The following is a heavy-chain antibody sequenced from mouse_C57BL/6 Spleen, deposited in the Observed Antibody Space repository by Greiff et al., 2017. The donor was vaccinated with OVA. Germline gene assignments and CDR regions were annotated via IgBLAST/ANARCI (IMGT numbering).Heavy chain of an antibody. CDR2: ISDGGSYT. J-gene: IGHJ3*01. CDR3: ASARIYYDYDVWFAY. V-gene: IGHV5-4*01. D-gene: IGHD2-4*01. CDR1: GFTFSSYA. Sequence: EVHLVESGGGLVKPGGSLKLSCAASGFTFSSYAMSWVRQTPEKRLEWVATISDGGSYTYYPDNVKGRFTISRDNAKNNLYLHMSHLKSEDTAMYYCASARIYYDYDVWFAYWGQGTLVTVSA.